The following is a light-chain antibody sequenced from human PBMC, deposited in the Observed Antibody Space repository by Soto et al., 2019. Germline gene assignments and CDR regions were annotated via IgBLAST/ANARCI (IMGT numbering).Light chain of an antibody. V-gene: IGLV2-14*01. J-gene: IGLJ3*02. CDR3: CIYTGTRGV. Sequence: QSVLTQPASVSGSPGQSITISCTGTFSDLNTYNFVSWFRQHPGKAPKLMIYDVSSRPSGVSDRFSGSKSGKTASLTISGLQAEDEADYYCCIYTGTRGVFGGGTKLTVL. CDR2: DVS. CDR1: FSDLNTYNF.